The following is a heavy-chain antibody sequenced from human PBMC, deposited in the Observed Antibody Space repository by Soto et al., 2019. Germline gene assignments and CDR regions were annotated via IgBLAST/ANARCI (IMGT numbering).Heavy chain of an antibody. CDR1: GFTLHNYA. CDR2: ISGSGGST. CDR3: AKAGLELYEDDAFEI. J-gene: IGHJ3*02. D-gene: IGHD1-7*01. V-gene: IGHV3-23*01. Sequence: GGSLRLSCAASGFTLHNYAMSWVRQAPGKGLEWVSAISGSGGSTYYADSVKGRFTISRDNSKNTLYLQMNSLRAEDTAVYYCAKAGLELYEDDAFEIWGQGTMVTVSS.